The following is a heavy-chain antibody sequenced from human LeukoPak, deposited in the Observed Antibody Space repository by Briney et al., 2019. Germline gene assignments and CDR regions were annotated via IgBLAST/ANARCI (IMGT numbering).Heavy chain of an antibody. CDR2: IKSKADGETI. CDR1: GFTFTNAW. CDR3: STLTSRGLSDS. Sequence: KSGGSLRLSCAASGFTFTNAWMNWVRQAPGKGLEWVGRIKSKADGETIDYAAPVKGRFTFLRDDSKNMLYLQMNSLKSEDTAVYYCSTLTSRGLSDSWGQGTLVTVSS. V-gene: IGHV3-15*07. J-gene: IGHJ4*02. D-gene: IGHD1-20*01.